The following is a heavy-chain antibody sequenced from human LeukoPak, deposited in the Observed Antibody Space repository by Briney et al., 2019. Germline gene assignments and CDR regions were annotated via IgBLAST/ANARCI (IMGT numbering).Heavy chain of an antibody. V-gene: IGHV3-21*04. CDR3: AKGIAARPSADAFDI. CDR2: ISSSSSYI. J-gene: IGHJ3*02. D-gene: IGHD6-6*01. CDR1: GFTFSSYS. Sequence: GGSLRLSCAASGFTFSSYSMNWVRQAPGKGLEWVSSISSSSSYIYYADSVKGRFTISRDNAKNSLYLQMNSLRAEDTALYYCAKGIAARPSADAFDIWGQGTMVTVSS.